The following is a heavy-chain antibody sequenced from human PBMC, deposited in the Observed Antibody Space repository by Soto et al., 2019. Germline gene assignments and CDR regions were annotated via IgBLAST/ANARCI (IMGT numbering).Heavy chain of an antibody. CDR2: ITGSGRDT. Sequence: EVQLLESGGGLAQPGGSLRLSCAASGFTFRNNVLSWVRQAPGKGLDWVSGITGSGRDTYYADSVKGRFTITRDNSKNMVYLQMNSLRDEDTALYYCAKNGLDNSPSATDCWGPGTLVTV. CDR1: GFTFRNNV. CDR3: AKNGLDNSPSATDC. V-gene: IGHV3-23*01. J-gene: IGHJ4*02. D-gene: IGHD2-8*01.